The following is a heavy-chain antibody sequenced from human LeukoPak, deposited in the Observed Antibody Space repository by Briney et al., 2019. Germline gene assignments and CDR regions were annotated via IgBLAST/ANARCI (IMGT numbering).Heavy chain of an antibody. CDR3: ARRTSVDAFDI. V-gene: IGHV4-59*08. CDR2: IYSSGSS. CDR1: GGSISSYY. J-gene: IGHJ3*02. Sequence: SETLSLTCTVSGGSISSYYWSWIRQPPGKGLEWIGYIYSSGSSNYNPSLKSRLTISVDTSKNQFSLKLSSVTAADTAVYYCARRTSVDAFDIWGQGTMVTVSS.